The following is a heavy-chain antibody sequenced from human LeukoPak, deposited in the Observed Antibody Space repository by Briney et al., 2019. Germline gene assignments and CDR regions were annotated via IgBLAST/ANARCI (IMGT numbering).Heavy chain of an antibody. CDR3: ATPRGNEGRSAFDI. Sequence: SVKVSCKASGGTFSSYAISWVRQAPGQGLEWMGRIIPILGIANYAQKFQGRVTITADKSTSTAYMELSSLRSEDTAVYYCATPRGNEGRSAFDIWGQGTMVTVSS. J-gene: IGHJ3*02. V-gene: IGHV1-69*04. CDR2: IIPILGIA. D-gene: IGHD1-1*01. CDR1: GGTFSSYA.